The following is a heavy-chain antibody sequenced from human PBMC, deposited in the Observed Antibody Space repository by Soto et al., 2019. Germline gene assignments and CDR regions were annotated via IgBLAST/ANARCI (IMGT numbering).Heavy chain of an antibody. Sequence: QVTVKESGPVLVKPTETLTLTCTVSGFSLSNAGLGVSWIRQPPGKALEWLAHIFSNDEKSYSTSLKSRRTISKDTSKSQVVLTMTNMDPVDTATYYCASTYTTSWYWFDPWGQGNLVTVSS. J-gene: IGHJ5*02. D-gene: IGHD6-13*01. CDR3: ASTYTTSWYWFDP. CDR1: GFSLSNAGLG. CDR2: IFSNDEK. V-gene: IGHV2-26*04.